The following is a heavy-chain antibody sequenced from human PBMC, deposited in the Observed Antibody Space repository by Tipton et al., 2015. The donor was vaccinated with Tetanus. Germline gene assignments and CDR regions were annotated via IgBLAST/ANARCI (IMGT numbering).Heavy chain of an antibody. CDR3: ARRRSAVLSGGYHWYFDL. Sequence: VQLVQSGAEVKKPGESLKISCQGSGYNFTHYWIGWVRQMPGKGLEWMGIINLRDSEAIYGPSFQGQVTISADKSISTAYLQLSSLKASDSAIYFCARRRSAVLSGGYHWYFDLWGRGTLITVSS. CDR1: GYNFTHYW. J-gene: IGHJ2*01. CDR2: INLRDSEA. D-gene: IGHD3-22*01. V-gene: IGHV5-51*01.